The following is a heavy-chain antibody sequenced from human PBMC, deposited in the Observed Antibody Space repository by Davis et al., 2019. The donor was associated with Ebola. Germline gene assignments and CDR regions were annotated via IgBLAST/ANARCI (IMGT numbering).Heavy chain of an antibody. Sequence: GSLRLSCAVYGGSFSGYYWSWIRQPPGKGLEWIGEINHSGSTNYNPSLKSRVTISVDTSKNQFSLKLSSVTAADTAVYYCAREAGGYYDSSGYYFFDYWGQGTLVTVSS. CDR1: GGSFSGYY. V-gene: IGHV4-34*01. J-gene: IGHJ4*02. D-gene: IGHD3-22*01. CDR2: INHSGST. CDR3: AREAGGYYDSSGYYFFDY.